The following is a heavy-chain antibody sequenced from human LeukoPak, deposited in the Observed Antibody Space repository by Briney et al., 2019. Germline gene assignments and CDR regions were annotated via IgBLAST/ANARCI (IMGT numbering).Heavy chain of an antibody. CDR1: GYTFTSYG. CDR2: ISAFNGNT. CDR3: ARDIEQEMAKEDFDYYYMDV. Sequence: ASVKVSCKASGYTFTSYGITWVRQAPGQGLEWMGWISAFNGNTNEAQKFQDRVIMTADTSTGTAYMELRSLRSEDTAVYYCARDIEQEMAKEDFDYYYMDVWGKGTTVTVSS. J-gene: IGHJ6*03. D-gene: IGHD5-24*01. V-gene: IGHV1-18*01.